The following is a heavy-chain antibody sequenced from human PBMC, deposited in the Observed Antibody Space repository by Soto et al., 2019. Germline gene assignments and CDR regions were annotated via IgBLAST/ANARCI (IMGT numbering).Heavy chain of an antibody. CDR1: GGSFSGYY. CDR2: INHSGST. J-gene: IGHJ6*02. D-gene: IGHD6-13*01. CDR3: ARNRKQQLVLYYYGMDV. Sequence: PSETLSLTCAVYGGSFSGYYWSWIRQPPGKGLEWIGEINHSGSTNYNPSLKSRVTISVDTSKNQFSLKLSSVTAADTAVYYCARNRKQQLVLYYYGMDVWGQGTTVTVSS. V-gene: IGHV4-34*01.